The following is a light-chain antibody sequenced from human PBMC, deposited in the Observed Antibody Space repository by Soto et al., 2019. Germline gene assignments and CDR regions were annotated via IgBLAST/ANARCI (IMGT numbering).Light chain of an antibody. CDR1: QSVSSNY. V-gene: IGKV3-20*01. CDR3: QQYGGSPRVT. CDR2: SAS. Sequence: EIVLTQSPGTLSLSPGERVILSCRASQSVSSNYLAWYQQKPGQAPRLLIYSASSRATGIPDRFSGSGPGTHFTLPINRLQPEDFAVYYCQQYGGSPRVTFGGGPKVEIK. J-gene: IGKJ4*01.